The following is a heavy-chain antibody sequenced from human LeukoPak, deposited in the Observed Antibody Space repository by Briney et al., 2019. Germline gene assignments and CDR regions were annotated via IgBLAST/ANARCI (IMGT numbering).Heavy chain of an antibody. V-gene: IGHV3-15*01. CDR2: VKSKSAGETT. D-gene: IGHD3-10*01. CDR1: GLSISNDW. CDR3: TLIQGWGSGSYYRDF. J-gene: IGHJ4*02. Sequence: QAGGSLRLSCAASGLSISNDWMSWVRQAPGKGLEWVARVKSKSAGETTDYAAPVKGRFTISRDDSKNTLYLQMNSLKTEDTAVYYCTLIQGWGSGSYYRDFWGQGTLVTVSS.